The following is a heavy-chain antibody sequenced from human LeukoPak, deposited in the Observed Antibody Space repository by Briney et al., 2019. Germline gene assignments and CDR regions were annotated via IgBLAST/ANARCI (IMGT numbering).Heavy chain of an antibody. CDR1: GFKFSSYG. CDR3: AKDYRSGAFDY. Sequence: GGSLRLFWEAFGFKFSSYGMHWVRQAPGKGLEWVAIIWSDGSNQYYADSVKGRFTISKDTFKNTVYLQMNSLRAEDTAVYYCAKDYRSGAFDYWGQGTLVTVSS. J-gene: IGHJ4*02. V-gene: IGHV3-33*06. D-gene: IGHD3-10*01. CDR2: IWSDGSNQ.